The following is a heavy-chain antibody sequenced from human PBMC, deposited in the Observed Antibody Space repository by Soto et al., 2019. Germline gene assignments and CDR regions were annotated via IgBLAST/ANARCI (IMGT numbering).Heavy chain of an antibody. V-gene: IGHV1-46*01. D-gene: IGHD3-10*01. CDR1: GYTFTSYY. Sequence: QVQLVQSGAEVKKPGASVKVSCKASGYTFTSYYMHWVRQAPGQGLEWMGIINPSGGSTSYAQKFQGRVTMTRDTSTSTVYMELISLRSEDTAVYYCARGGDGSGSYYDENYYYGMDVWGQGTTVTVSS. CDR3: ARGGDGSGSYYDENYYYGMDV. CDR2: INPSGGST. J-gene: IGHJ6*02.